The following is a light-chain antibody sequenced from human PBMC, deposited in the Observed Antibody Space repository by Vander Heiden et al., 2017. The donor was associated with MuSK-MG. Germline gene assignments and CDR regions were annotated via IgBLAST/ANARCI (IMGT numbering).Light chain of an antibody. CDR3: QQYAVSPPT. J-gene: IGKJ3*01. V-gene: IGKV3-20*01. Sequence: EIVLTQSPGTLSLSPGERATLSCRASQSITSRYFAWYQQKPGQAPSLLIYGVSSRATGIPDRFSGSGSGTDFTLTISRLEPEDFAVYYCQQYAVSPPTFGPGTKVDIK. CDR2: GVS. CDR1: QSITSRY.